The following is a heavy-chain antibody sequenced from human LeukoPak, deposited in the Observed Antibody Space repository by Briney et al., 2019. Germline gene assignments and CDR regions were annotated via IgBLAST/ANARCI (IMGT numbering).Heavy chain of an antibody. CDR1: GGSFSGYY. Sequence: SETLSLTCAVYGGSFSGYYWSWIRQPPGKGLEWIGSIYYSGSTYYNPSLKSRVTISVDTSKNQFSLKLSSVTAADTAVYYCARILTAMINPFDIWGQGTMVTVSS. CDR2: IYYSGST. D-gene: IGHD3-22*01. V-gene: IGHV4-34*01. CDR3: ARILTAMINPFDI. J-gene: IGHJ3*02.